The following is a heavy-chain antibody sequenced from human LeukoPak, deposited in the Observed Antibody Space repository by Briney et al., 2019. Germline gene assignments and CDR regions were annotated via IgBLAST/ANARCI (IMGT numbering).Heavy chain of an antibody. CDR2: ISGSGGST. D-gene: IGHD5-18*01. J-gene: IGHJ4*02. V-gene: IGHV3-23*01. Sequence: GGSLRLSCAASGFTFSSYAMSWVRQAPGKGLEWVSAISGSGGSTYYADSVKGRFTISRDNSKNTLYLQKNSLRAEDTAVYYCAKADTAMVNYFDYRGQGTQATVSS. CDR1: GFTFSSYA. CDR3: AKADTAMVNYFDY.